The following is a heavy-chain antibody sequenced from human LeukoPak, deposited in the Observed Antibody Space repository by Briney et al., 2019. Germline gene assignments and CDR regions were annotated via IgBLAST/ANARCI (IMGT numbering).Heavy chain of an antibody. V-gene: IGHV1-69*05. Sequence: SVKVSCKASGGTFSSYAISWVRQAPGQGLEWMGRIIPIFGTANYAQKFQGRVTITTDESTSTAYMELSSLRSEDTAVYYCSSSGRYSSSWRPWYYYYYMDVWGKGTTLTVSS. CDR1: GGTFSSYA. CDR2: IIPIFGTA. J-gene: IGHJ6*03. D-gene: IGHD6-13*01. CDR3: SSSGRYSSSWRPWYYYYYMDV.